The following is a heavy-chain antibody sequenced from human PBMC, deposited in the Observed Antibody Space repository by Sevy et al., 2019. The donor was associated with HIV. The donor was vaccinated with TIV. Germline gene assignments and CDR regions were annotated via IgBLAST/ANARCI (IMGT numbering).Heavy chain of an antibody. CDR3: VHHYGDYGRGT. CDR1: GLTLNNYA. D-gene: IGHD4-17*01. Sequence: GGSLRLSCAASGLTLNNYAVSWVRQAPGKGLEWVSLINLNGENKFYADSVKGRFTISRDNFKNMLYLEMKSLRAEDTAVYYCVHHYGDYGRGTWGQGTLVTVSS. J-gene: IGHJ5*02. V-gene: IGHV3-23*01. CDR2: INLNGENK.